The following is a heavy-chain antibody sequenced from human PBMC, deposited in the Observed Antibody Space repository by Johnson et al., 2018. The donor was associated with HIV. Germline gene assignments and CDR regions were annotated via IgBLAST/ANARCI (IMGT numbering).Heavy chain of an antibody. V-gene: IGHV3-30*03. CDR2: ISYDGSNK. D-gene: IGHD7-27*01. J-gene: IGHJ3*02. CDR1: GFTFSDSY. CDR3: ARENWGQRMNAFDI. Sequence: QVQLVESGGGWVQPGGSLSLSCAASGFTFSDSYMNWIRQAPGKGLEWVAVISYDGSNKYYADSVKGRFTISRDNSKNTLYLQMNSLRAEDTAVYYCARENWGQRMNAFDIWGQGTMVTVSS.